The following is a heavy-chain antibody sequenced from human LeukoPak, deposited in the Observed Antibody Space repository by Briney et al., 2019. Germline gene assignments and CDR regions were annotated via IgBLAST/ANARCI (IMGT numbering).Heavy chain of an antibody. Sequence: SETLSLTCAVSGGSISSGGYSWSWIRQPPGKGLEWIGYIYHSGSTYYNPSLKSRVTISVDRSKNQFSLKLSSVTAADTAVYYCAFPPFRYDSSGYGFQHWGQGTLVTVSS. V-gene: IGHV4-30-2*01. J-gene: IGHJ1*01. CDR1: GGSISSGGYS. D-gene: IGHD3-22*01. CDR3: AFPPFRYDSSGYGFQH. CDR2: IYHSGST.